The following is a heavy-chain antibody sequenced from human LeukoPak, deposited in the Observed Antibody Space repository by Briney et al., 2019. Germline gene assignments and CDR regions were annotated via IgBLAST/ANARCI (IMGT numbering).Heavy chain of an antibody. CDR1: GGSISSGDYY. D-gene: IGHD3-10*02. CDR2: IYYTGST. Sequence: PSQTLSLTCTVSGGSISSGDYYWSWIRQHPGKGLEWIGYIYYTGSTNYNPSLKSRLTISLDTSKNQFSLKLTSVTAADTAVYYCVRDVFDDAFDIWGQGTMVTVSS. CDR3: VRDVFDDAFDI. J-gene: IGHJ3*02. V-gene: IGHV4-31*03.